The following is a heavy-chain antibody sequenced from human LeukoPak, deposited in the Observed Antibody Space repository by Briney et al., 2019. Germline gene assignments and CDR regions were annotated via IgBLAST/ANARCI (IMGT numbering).Heavy chain of an antibody. CDR3: AAPRRGPHTLMDPRDAFDI. D-gene: IGHD5-18*01. V-gene: IGHV1-58*02. CDR1: RFTFISSG. Sequence: SVKVSCKASRFTFISSGMQWVRQARGQRLEWIGWIVVGRGNTNYAQKFQERVTITRDMSTSTAYMELSSLRSEDTAVYYCAAPRRGPHTLMDPRDAFDIWGQGTMVTVSS. J-gene: IGHJ3*02. CDR2: IVVGRGNT.